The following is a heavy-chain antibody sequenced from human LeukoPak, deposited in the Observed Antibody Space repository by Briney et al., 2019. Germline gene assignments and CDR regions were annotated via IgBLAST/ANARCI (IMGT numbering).Heavy chain of an antibody. CDR1: GGSISSSSYY. J-gene: IGHJ6*03. Sequence: SETLSLTCTVSGGSISSSSYYWGWIRQLPGKGLEWIGSIYYSGSTYYNPSLKSRVTISVDTSKNQFSLKLSSVTAADTAVYYCATYYGSGSYTLDPLYYYYYYMDVWVKGTTVTISS. D-gene: IGHD3-10*01. V-gene: IGHV4-39*01. CDR2: IYYSGST. CDR3: ATYYGSGSYTLDPLYYYYYYMDV.